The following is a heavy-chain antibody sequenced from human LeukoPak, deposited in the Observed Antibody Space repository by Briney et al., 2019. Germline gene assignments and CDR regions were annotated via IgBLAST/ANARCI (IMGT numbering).Heavy chain of an antibody. J-gene: IGHJ6*03. Sequence: SVTVSCKASGGTFSSYAISWVRQAPGQGLEWMGGIIPIFGTANYAQKFQGRVTITADESTSTAYMELSSLRSEDTAVYYCARTYGSGSYPYYYYYMDVWGKGTTVTISS. V-gene: IGHV1-69*01. CDR3: ARTYGSGSYPYYYYYMDV. D-gene: IGHD3-10*01. CDR1: GGTFSSYA. CDR2: IIPIFGTA.